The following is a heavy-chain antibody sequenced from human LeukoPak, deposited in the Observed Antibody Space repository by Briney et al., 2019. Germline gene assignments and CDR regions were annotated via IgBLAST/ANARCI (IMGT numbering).Heavy chain of an antibody. CDR2: IIPIFGTA. Sequence: SVKVSCKASGGTFSSYAISWVRQAPGQGLEWMGGIIPIFGTANYAQKFQGRVTITADESTSTAYMELSSLRSEDTAVYYCAREGGDPSNWFDPWGQGTLVTVSS. CDR1: GGTFSSYA. V-gene: IGHV1-69*13. D-gene: IGHD1-26*01. CDR3: AREGGDPSNWFDP. J-gene: IGHJ5*02.